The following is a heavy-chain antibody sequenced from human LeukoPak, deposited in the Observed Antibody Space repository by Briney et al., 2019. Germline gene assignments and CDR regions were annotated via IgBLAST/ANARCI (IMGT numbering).Heavy chain of an antibody. J-gene: IGHJ4*02. Sequence: SETLSLTCTVSGGSISSYYWIWVWQPAGKGLEWIGRIHTSGSTNYNPSLKSRVTMSLDTSKNQFSLKLTSVTAADTAVFYCAGTQHGELDYWGQGALVTVSS. V-gene: IGHV4-4*07. CDR3: AGTQHGELDY. CDR1: GGSISSYY. D-gene: IGHD7-27*01. CDR2: IHTSGST.